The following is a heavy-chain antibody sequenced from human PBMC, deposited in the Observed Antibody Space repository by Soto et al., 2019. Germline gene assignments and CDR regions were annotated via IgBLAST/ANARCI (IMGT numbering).Heavy chain of an antibody. J-gene: IGHJ6*02. CDR2: IIPRFGTA. CDR3: ARSHGSLVPAATGGYFYYGLDV. CDR1: GGTFSSYA. Sequence: QVQLVQSGAEVQKPGSSVKVSCNASGGTFSSYALSLVRQATGQGLERMGGIIPRFGTANYAEKLQGRVTITADESTSTAYMELSSLRSEDTAVYYCARSHGSLVPAATGGYFYYGLDVWGQGTTVIVSS. D-gene: IGHD2-2*01. V-gene: IGHV1-69*01.